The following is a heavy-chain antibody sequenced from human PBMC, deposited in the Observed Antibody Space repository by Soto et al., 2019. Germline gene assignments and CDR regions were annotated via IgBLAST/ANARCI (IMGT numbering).Heavy chain of an antibody. V-gene: IGHV1-2*02. CDR3: ARSKWGLDYYNGMDV. CDR1: GYSVSDYF. Sequence: VQLVQSGAEVKKSGASVKVSCKASGYSVSDYFIQWVRQAPGQGLEWVAWINPKSAATNYAKKFQGRVSLTWDTSFSTAYMELTRLRPDDPSVYYCARSKWGLDYYNGMDVWGQGTTVIVAS. D-gene: IGHD1-26*01. CDR2: INPKSAAT. J-gene: IGHJ6*02.